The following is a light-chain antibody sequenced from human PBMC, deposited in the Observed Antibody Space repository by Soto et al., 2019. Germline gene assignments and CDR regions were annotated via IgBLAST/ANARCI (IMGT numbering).Light chain of an antibody. CDR1: QTISSW. CDR3: QHYNSYSEA. J-gene: IGKJ1*01. Sequence: DIQMTQSPSTLSGSVGDRVTITCRDSQTISSWLAWYQQTPGKAPKLVIYKASTLKSGVPSRFSGSGAGTDCTRTISSLQPDDVETDYCQHYNSYSEAFGQGTKVDIK. V-gene: IGKV1-5*03. CDR2: KAS.